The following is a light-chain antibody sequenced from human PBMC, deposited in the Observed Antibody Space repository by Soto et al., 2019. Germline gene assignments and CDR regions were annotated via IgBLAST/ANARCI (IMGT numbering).Light chain of an antibody. CDR2: DVS. J-gene: IGLJ2*01. Sequence: QSVLSLPASASGSPGQSMTISCTATSSDVGGYNYVSWYQTHPGKATNLMIYDVSNRPSGVSNRFSGSTAVNTAALAISGLQAEDEADYYCSSYTSSSTLVVGGGTKLTVL. CDR1: SSDVGGYNY. CDR3: SSYTSSSTLV. V-gene: IGLV2-14*01.